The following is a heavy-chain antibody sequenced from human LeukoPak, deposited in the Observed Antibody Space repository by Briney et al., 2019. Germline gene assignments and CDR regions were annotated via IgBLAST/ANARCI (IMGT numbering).Heavy chain of an antibody. V-gene: IGHV3-15*01. Sequence: KSGGSLRLSCAGSGFNFQYAWMTWVRQAPGKGPEWVGRIKSKRDGETTDYTTLVKSRFSISRDDSKNTVYLQMNSLRTEDTAVYYCTSLVGSPTYWGQGTLVAVSS. CDR1: GFNFQYAW. J-gene: IGHJ4*02. D-gene: IGHD4-23*01. CDR3: TSLVGSPTY. CDR2: IKSKRDGETT.